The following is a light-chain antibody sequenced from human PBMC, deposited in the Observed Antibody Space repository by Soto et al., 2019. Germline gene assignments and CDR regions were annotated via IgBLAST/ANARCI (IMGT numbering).Light chain of an antibody. Sequence: EIVLPQSPHPLSLSPGERATLSCRASQSCRTSLAWYQQKPGQAPRLLIYDASDRATGIPARFSGSGSGTDFTLTISSLEPEDFAVYYCQHRSNWFTFGGGTKV. V-gene: IGKV3-11*01. J-gene: IGKJ4*01. CDR2: DAS. CDR1: QSCRTS. CDR3: QHRSNWFT.